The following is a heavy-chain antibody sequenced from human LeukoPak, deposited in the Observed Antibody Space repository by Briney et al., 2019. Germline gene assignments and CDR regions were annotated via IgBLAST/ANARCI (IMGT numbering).Heavy chain of an antibody. CDR1: GFTFRSYS. D-gene: IGHD2-2*01. CDR3: ARAPTVLVGYCSSSSCQADY. J-gene: IGHJ4*02. Sequence: KSGGSLRLSCAASGFTFRSYSMDWVRQAPGKGLEWASAIDPSSTYIYYADSVKGRFTISRDNAENSLYLQMNSLRVEDTAVYYCARAPTVLVGYCSSSSCQADYWGQRTLVTVSS. V-gene: IGHV3-21*01. CDR2: IDPSSTYI.